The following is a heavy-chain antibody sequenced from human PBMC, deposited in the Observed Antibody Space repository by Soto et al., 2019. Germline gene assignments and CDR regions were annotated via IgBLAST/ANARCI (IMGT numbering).Heavy chain of an antibody. Sequence: SETLSLTCTVSGGSVSNYYWSWIRQPPGKGLEWIGYMYHSGSSNYNPSLKRRVTISVDTSKNQVSLEVTSVIAADTAVYYCARDHLVETNYGFFAYWGQGILVTVSS. D-gene: IGHD3-16*01. CDR2: MYHSGSS. CDR3: ARDHLVETNYGFFAY. CDR1: GGSVSNYY. J-gene: IGHJ4*02. V-gene: IGHV4-59*02.